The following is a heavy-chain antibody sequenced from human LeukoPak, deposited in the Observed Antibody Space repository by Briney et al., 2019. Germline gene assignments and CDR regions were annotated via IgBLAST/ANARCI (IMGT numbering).Heavy chain of an antibody. D-gene: IGHD3-9*01. CDR2: ISGSGGST. CDR1: GFTFSSYI. CDR3: AKGYLPIKGGFDY. J-gene: IGHJ4*02. Sequence: GGSLRLSCAASGFTFSSYIMNWVRQAPGKGLEWVSAISGSGGSTYYADSVKGRFTISRDNSKNTLYLQMNSLRAEDTAVYYCAKGYLPIKGGFDYWGQGTLVTVSS. V-gene: IGHV3-23*01.